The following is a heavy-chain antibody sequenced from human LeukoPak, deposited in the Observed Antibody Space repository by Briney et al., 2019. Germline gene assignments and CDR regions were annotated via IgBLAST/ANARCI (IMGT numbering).Heavy chain of an antibody. J-gene: IGHJ4*02. CDR3: ARESSNVVVVAATSDY. D-gene: IGHD2-15*01. Sequence: GGSLRLSCAASGFTFSSYTMSWVRQAPGKGLEWVSGVSGSGGSTHYADSVKGRFTISRDNSKNTLYLEINSLRAEDTAVYYCARESSNVVVVAATSDYWGQGTLVTVSS. CDR2: VSGSGGST. CDR1: GFTFSSYT. V-gene: IGHV3-23*01.